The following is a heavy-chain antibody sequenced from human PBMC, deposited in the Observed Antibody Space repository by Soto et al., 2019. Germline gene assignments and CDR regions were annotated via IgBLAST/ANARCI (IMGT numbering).Heavy chain of an antibody. CDR3: ARGIAVAGTLNYYYYGMDV. D-gene: IGHD6-19*01. Sequence: QVQLVQSGAEVKKPGSSVKVSCKASGGTFSSYAISWVRQAPGQGLEWMGGIIPIFGTANYAQKFQGRVTMTADESTSTAYMELSSLRSEDTAVYYCARGIAVAGTLNYYYYGMDVWGQGTTVTVSS. CDR1: GGTFSSYA. CDR2: IIPIFGTA. V-gene: IGHV1-69*12. J-gene: IGHJ6*02.